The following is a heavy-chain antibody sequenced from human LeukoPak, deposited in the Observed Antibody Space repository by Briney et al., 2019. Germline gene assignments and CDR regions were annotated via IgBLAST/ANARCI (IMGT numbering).Heavy chain of an antibody. Sequence: SGGSLRLSCAASGFTFSSYAMHWVRQAPGKGLEWVAVISYDGSNKYYADSVKGRFTISRDNSKNTLYLQMNSLRAEDTAVYYCARSYDSSGPFDYWGQGTLVTVSS. D-gene: IGHD3-22*01. CDR3: ARSYDSSGPFDY. CDR1: GFTFSSYA. V-gene: IGHV3-30-3*01. CDR2: ISYDGSNK. J-gene: IGHJ4*02.